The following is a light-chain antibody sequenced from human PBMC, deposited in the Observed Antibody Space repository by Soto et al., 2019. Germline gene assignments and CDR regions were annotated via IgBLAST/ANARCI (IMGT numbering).Light chain of an antibody. Sequence: ERVVTHSPATLSVSLGERATLSCRASQSLSGNLAWYQHKPGQAPRLLIYAASTRATGVPARFSGSGSETDFTLTISSLQSEDFEVYYCQQYHHLWAFGQGTKVDIK. CDR1: QSLSGN. CDR3: QQYHHLWA. CDR2: AAS. V-gene: IGKV3-15*01. J-gene: IGKJ1*01.